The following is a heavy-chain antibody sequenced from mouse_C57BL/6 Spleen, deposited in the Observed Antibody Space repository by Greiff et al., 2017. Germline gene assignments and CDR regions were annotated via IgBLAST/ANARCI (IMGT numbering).Heavy chain of an antibody. J-gene: IGHJ3*01. Sequence: QVQLQQSGAELARPGASVKLSCKASGYTFTSYGISWVKQRTGQGLEWIGEIYPRSGNTYYNEKFKGKATLTADKSSSTAYMELRSLKSEDSAVYFCARIYDGYYAWFAYWGQGTLVTVSA. CDR1: GYTFTSYG. CDR2: IYPRSGNT. D-gene: IGHD2-3*01. CDR3: ARIYDGYYAWFAY. V-gene: IGHV1-81*01.